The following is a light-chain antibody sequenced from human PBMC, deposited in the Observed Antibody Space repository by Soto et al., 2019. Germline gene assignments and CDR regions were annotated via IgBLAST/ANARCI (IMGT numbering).Light chain of an antibody. CDR3: QQYGRPPLT. Sequence: EIVLTQSPGTLSLSPGERATLSCGASHSVSSNYVAWYQQKPGLAPRLLIFDASTRATGVPDRFSGSGSGTDFTLSISRLEPEDFAVYYCQQYGRPPLTFGGGTKLEIK. J-gene: IGKJ4*01. CDR1: HSVSSNY. V-gene: IGKV3D-20*01. CDR2: DAS.